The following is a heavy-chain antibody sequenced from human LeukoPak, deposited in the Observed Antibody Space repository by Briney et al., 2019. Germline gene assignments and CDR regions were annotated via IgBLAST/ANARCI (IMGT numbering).Heavy chain of an antibody. CDR3: ARPGGYSSGWYWFDP. CDR1: GGTFSSYA. CDR2: IIPIFGTA. Sequence: SVKVSCKASGGTFSSYAISRVRQAPGQGLEWMGGIIPIFGTANYAQKFQGRVTITADKSTSTAYMELSSLRSEDTAVYYCARPGGYSSGWYWFDPWGQGTLVTVSS. J-gene: IGHJ5*02. V-gene: IGHV1-69*06. D-gene: IGHD6-19*01.